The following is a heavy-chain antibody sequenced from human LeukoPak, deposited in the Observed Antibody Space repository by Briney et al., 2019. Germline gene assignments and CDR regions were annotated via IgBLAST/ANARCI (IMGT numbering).Heavy chain of an antibody. D-gene: IGHD1-14*01. CDR3: ARDPYRDAPDYFDY. J-gene: IGHJ4*02. Sequence: GGSLRLSCAASGFTFSRYAMHWVRQAPGKGLEWVAVISDDGTFTLYGDSVRGRFTISRDSSKNTLYLQMNSLRPDDTAVYYCARDPYRDAPDYFDYWGQGTLVTVSS. CDR2: ISDDGTFT. CDR1: GFTFSRYA. V-gene: IGHV3-30-3*01.